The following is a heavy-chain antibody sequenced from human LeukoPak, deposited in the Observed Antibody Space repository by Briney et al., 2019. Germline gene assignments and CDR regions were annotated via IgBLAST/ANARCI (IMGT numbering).Heavy chain of an antibody. Sequence: SETLSLTCIVSGGAISSYYWNWIRQPPGKGLEWIGHIYYSGSSNYNPSLKSRVTISVDTSKNQFSLKLSSVTAADTAVYYCARAQKKYYYDSSGYHSRDYFDYWGQGTLVTVST. CDR3: ARAQKKYYYDSSGYHSRDYFDY. CDR2: IYYSGSS. J-gene: IGHJ4*02. V-gene: IGHV4-59*01. CDR1: GGAISSYY. D-gene: IGHD3-22*01.